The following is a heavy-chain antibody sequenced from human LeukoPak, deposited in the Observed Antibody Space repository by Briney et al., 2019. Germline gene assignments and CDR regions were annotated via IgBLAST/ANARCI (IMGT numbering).Heavy chain of an antibody. V-gene: IGHV1-18*01. CDR2: ISAYNGNT. CDR3: ARVYYDFWSGYYRATYFDY. J-gene: IGHJ4*02. CDR1: GYTFTSYG. D-gene: IGHD3-3*01. Sequence: ASVKVSCKASGYTFTSYGISWVRQAPGQGLEWMGWISAYNGNTNCAQKLQGRVTMTTDTSTSTAYMELRSLRSDDTAVYYCARVYYDFWSGYYRATYFDYWGQGTLVTVSS.